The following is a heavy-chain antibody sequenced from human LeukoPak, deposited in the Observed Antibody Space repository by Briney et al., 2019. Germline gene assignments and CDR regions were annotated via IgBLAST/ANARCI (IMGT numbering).Heavy chain of an antibody. Sequence: GGSLRLSCAASGFTFSSYAMSWVRQAPGKGLEWVSAISGSGGSTYYADSVEGRFTISRDNSKNTLYLQMNSLRAEDTAVYYCAKGGARPKITMVRGAKDYYYGMDVWGKGTTVTVSS. V-gene: IGHV3-23*01. CDR2: ISGSGGST. J-gene: IGHJ6*04. CDR3: AKGGARPKITMVRGAKDYYYGMDV. CDR1: GFTFSSYA. D-gene: IGHD3-10*01.